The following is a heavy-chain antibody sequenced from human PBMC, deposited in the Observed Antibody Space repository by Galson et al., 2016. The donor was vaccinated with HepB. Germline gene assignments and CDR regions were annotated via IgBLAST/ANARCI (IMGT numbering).Heavy chain of an antibody. V-gene: IGHV1-2*02. J-gene: IGHJ4*02. CDR3: ARSTGFRIRIDY. CDR1: GYSFTGYF. D-gene: IGHD2-2*01. Sequence: SVKVSCKASGYSFTGYFLNWVRQAPGQGLEWMGWIGPGSGDTKYAQKFQGRVTITRDRSISTVTMELNRLRSDDTAVYYCARSTGFRIRIDYWGQGTQVTVSS. CDR2: IGPGSGDT.